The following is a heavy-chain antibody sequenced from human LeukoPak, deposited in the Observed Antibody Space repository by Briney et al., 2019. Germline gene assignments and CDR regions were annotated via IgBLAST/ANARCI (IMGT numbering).Heavy chain of an antibody. CDR2: INHSGST. D-gene: IGHD6-19*01. V-gene: IGHV4-34*01. J-gene: IGHJ4*02. CDR3: ARLGSSGWYLAPLDY. Sequence: ASETLSLTCAVYGGSFSGYYWSWIRQPPGKGLEWIGEINHSGSTNYNPSLKSRVTISVDTSKNQFSLKLSSVTAADTAVYYCARLGSSGWYLAPLDYWGQGTLVTVSS. CDR1: GGSFSGYY.